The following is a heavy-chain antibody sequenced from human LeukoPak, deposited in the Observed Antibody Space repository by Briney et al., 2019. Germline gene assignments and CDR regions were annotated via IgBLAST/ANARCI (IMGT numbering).Heavy chain of an antibody. CDR2: ISSSSSYI. Sequence: TGGSLRLSCAASGFTFSSYSMNWVRQAPGKGLEWVSSISSSSSYIYYADSVKGRFTIFRDNAKNSLYLQINSLRAEDTAVYYCARYCSSTSCYLRDAFDIWGQGTMVTVSS. V-gene: IGHV3-21*01. CDR3: ARYCSSTSCYLRDAFDI. CDR1: GFTFSSYS. J-gene: IGHJ3*02. D-gene: IGHD2-2*01.